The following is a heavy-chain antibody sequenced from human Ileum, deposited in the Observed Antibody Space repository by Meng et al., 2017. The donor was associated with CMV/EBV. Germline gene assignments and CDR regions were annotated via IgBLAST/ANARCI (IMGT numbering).Heavy chain of an antibody. CDR3: ARAAARGVPVDY. CDR1: GVSISNYY. V-gene: IGHV4-4*07. J-gene: IGHJ4*02. Sequence: QRSGPGLVKPSATLSLTCSVSGVSISNYYWTWIRQPAGKGLEFIGRVSPGGIEYNPSLKSRVTISLDTSRNQLSLNLNSVTAADTAVYYCARAAARGVPVDYWGQGILVTVSS. D-gene: IGHD3-10*01. CDR2: VSPGGI.